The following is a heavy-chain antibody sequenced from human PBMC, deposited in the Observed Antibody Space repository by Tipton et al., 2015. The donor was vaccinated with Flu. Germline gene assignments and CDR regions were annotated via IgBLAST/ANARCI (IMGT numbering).Heavy chain of an antibody. CDR3: ARGRFIVVVVAYDRGDYFDY. Sequence: TLSLTCTVSGGSISSYYWSWIRQPPGKGLEWIGYIYYSGSTNYNPSLKSRVTISVDTSKNQFSLKLSSVTAADTAVYYCARGRFIVVVVAYDRGDYFDYWGQGTLVTVSS. CDR1: GGSISSYY. V-gene: IGHV4-59*12. CDR2: IYYSGST. D-gene: IGHD2-15*01. J-gene: IGHJ4*02.